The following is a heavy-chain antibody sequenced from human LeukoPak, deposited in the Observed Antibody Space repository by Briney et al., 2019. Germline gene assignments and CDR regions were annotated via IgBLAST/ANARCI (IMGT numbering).Heavy chain of an antibody. CDR1: GGSISSYY. Sequence: SETLSLTCTVSGGSISSYYWSWIRQPPGKGLEWIGYIYYSGSTNYSPSLRSRVTISVDTSKNQFSLKLSSVTAADTAVYYCARHTYYSDSSGYSNWFFDLWGRGTLVTVSS. CDR2: IYYSGST. V-gene: IGHV4-59*08. J-gene: IGHJ2*01. D-gene: IGHD3-22*01. CDR3: ARHTYYSDSSGYSNWFFDL.